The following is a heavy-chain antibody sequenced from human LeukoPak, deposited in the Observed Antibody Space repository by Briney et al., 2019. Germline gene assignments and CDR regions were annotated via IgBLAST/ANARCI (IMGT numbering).Heavy chain of an antibody. CDR3: AKLLGDVTTFDY. J-gene: IGHJ4*02. V-gene: IGHV3-7*01. D-gene: IGHD3-16*01. CDR2: INQDGSVK. CDR1: GFTISRSW. Sequence: PGESLRLTCAGSGFTISRSWMTWVRQAPGKGLELVASINQDGSVKHYMDSVKGRLTIYRDNAENSLHLQMHSLRAEDTAVYYCAKLLGDVTTFDYWGQGTLFTVSS.